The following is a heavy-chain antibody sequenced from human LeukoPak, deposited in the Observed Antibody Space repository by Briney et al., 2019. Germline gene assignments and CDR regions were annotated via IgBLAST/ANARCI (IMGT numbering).Heavy chain of an antibody. CDR3: ARDRALYCSSTSCYYYGMDV. V-gene: IGHV3-30-3*01. CDR2: ISYDGSNK. J-gene: IGHJ6*02. D-gene: IGHD2-2*01. CDR1: GFTFSSYA. Sequence: GRSLRLSCAASGFTFSSYAMHWVRQAPGKGLEWVAVISYDGSNKYYADSVKGRFTISRDNSKNTLYLQMNSLRAEDTAVYYCARDRALYCSSTSCYYYGMDVWGQGTTVTVSS.